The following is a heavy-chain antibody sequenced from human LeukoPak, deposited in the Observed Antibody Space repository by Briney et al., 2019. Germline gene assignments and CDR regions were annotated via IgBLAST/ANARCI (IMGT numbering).Heavy chain of an antibody. J-gene: IGHJ4*02. V-gene: IGHV1-2*02. Sequence: ASVKVSCKASGYTFTDYHMHWVRQAPGQGFEWMGWINPNDGDTYYAQKFQGRVTMTRDTSIGTAHMEVSRLRSDDTAVYYCARANFLYCSSTSCLFDYWGQGTLVTVSS. CDR1: GYTFTDYH. D-gene: IGHD2-2*01. CDR2: INPNDGDT. CDR3: ARANFLYCSSTSCLFDY.